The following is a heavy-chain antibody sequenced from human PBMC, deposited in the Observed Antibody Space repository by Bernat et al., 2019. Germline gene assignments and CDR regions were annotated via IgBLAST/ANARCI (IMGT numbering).Heavy chain of an antibody. V-gene: IGHV1-69*01. CDR2: IIPIFGTA. D-gene: IGHD1-7*01. Sequence: QVQLVQSGAEVKKPGSSVKVSCKASGGTFSSYAISCVRQAPGQGLEWMGGIIPIFGTANYAQKFQGRVTITADESTSTAYMELSSLRSEDMAVYYCARPITGTKEEYYFDYWGQGTLVTVSS. CDR1: GGTFSSYA. J-gene: IGHJ4*02. CDR3: ARPITGTKEEYYFDY.